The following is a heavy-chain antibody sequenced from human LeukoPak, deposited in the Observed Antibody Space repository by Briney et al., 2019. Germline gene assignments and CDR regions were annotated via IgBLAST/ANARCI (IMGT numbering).Heavy chain of an antibody. D-gene: IGHD6-6*01. CDR3: VAGSSGDV. V-gene: IGHV4-39*07. Sequence: SETLSHTCTVSGGSISSSSYYWGWIRQPPGKGLEWIGSIYYSGSTYYNPSLKSRVTISVDTSKNQFSLKLSSVTAADTAVYYCVAGSSGDVWGKGTTVTVSS. CDR2: IYYSGST. CDR1: GGSISSSSYY. J-gene: IGHJ6*04.